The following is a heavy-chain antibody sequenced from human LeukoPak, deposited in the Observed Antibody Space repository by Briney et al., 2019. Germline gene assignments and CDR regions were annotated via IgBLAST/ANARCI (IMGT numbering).Heavy chain of an antibody. CDR3: ASNPPRTGDFNY. D-gene: IGHD7-27*01. CDR2: MSPNNGNT. V-gene: IGHV1-8*01. Sequence: VASVNVSCKTSGYTFTNYDINWVRQATGQGLEWMGWMSPNNGNTGYAQKFQGRVTMTRDTSINTAYMELSSLRSEDTAVYYCASNPPRTGDFNYWGQGALVTVSS. CDR1: GYTFTNYD. J-gene: IGHJ4*02.